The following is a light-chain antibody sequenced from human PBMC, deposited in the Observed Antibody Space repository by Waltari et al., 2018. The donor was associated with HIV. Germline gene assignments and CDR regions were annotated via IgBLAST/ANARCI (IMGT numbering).Light chain of an antibody. CDR2: RNN. Sequence: QSVLTPPPSASGTPGQRVTISCSGSSSNIGSNYVYWYQQLPGTAPKRLNYRNNQRPSGVPDRFSGSKSGTSASLSISGLRSEDEADYYCAAWDDSLSGWVFGGGTKLTVL. CDR3: AAWDDSLSGWV. V-gene: IGLV1-47*01. J-gene: IGLJ3*02. CDR1: SSNIGSNY.